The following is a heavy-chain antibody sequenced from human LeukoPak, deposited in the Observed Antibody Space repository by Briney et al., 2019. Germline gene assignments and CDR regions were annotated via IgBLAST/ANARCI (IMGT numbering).Heavy chain of an antibody. D-gene: IGHD3-10*01. CDR2: ISSSSSYI. CDR1: GFTFSSYS. CDR3: ARDTSRITMVRGAHTPFDY. J-gene: IGHJ4*02. V-gene: IGHV3-21*01. Sequence: PGGSLRLSCAASGFTFSSYSMNWVRQAPGKGLEWVSSISSSSSYIYYAGSVKGRFTISRDNAKNSLYLQMNSLRAEDTAVYYCARDTSRITMVRGAHTPFDYWGQGTLVTVSS.